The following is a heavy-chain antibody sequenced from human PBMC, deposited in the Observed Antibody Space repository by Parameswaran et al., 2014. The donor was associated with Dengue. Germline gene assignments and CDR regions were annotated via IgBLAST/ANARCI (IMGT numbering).Heavy chain of an antibody. CDR3: ARDSYVLRYFDELRLDY. D-gene: IGHD3-9*01. CDR2: ISSSSSTI. J-gene: IGHJ4*02. V-gene: IGHV3-48*04. Sequence: VRQAPGKGLEWVSYISSSSSTIYYADSVKGRFTISRDNAKNSLYLQMNSLRAEDTAVYYCARDSYVLRYFDELRLDYWGQGTLVTVSS.